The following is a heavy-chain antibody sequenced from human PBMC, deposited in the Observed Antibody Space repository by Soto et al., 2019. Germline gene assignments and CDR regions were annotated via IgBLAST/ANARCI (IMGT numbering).Heavy chain of an antibody. J-gene: IGHJ4*02. V-gene: IGHV3-33*01. Sequence: QVQLVESGGGVVQPGRSLRLCCAASGFTFISYGMHWVRQAPGKGLEWVAVIWYDGSNKYYADSVKGRFTISRDNSKNTLYLQMNSLRAEDTAVYYCARDYDSSGYPRYYFDYWGQGTLVTVSS. CDR1: GFTFISYG. CDR3: ARDYDSSGYPRYYFDY. D-gene: IGHD3-22*01. CDR2: IWYDGSNK.